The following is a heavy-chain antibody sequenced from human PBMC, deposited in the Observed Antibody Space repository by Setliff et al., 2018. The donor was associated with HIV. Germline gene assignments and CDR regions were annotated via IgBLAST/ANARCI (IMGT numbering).Heavy chain of an antibody. Sequence: ASVKVSCKASSYTFTSYGINWVRQAPGQGLEWMGWISAFSGETNYAEKIQGRVTMTTDTSTSTAYMELRSLRSDDTAVYYCARAPKTRSGILDHWGQGNLVTVSS. CDR1: SYTFTSYG. CDR3: ARAPKTRSGILDH. V-gene: IGHV1-18*01. D-gene: IGHD3-3*01. J-gene: IGHJ4*02. CDR2: ISAFSGET.